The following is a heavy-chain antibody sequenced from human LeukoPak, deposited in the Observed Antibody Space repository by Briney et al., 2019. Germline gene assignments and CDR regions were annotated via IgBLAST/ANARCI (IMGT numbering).Heavy chain of an antibody. D-gene: IGHD3-16*01. Sequence: GASVKVSCKASGYTFTSYDINWVRQATGQGLEWMGWMNPNTGNTGYAQKLQGRVTMTTDTSTSTAYMELRSLRSDDTAVYYCARDRITFGGLEDQWGQGTLVTVSS. CDR1: GYTFTSYD. CDR3: ARDRITFGGLEDQ. CDR2: MNPNTGNT. V-gene: IGHV1-8*01. J-gene: IGHJ4*02.